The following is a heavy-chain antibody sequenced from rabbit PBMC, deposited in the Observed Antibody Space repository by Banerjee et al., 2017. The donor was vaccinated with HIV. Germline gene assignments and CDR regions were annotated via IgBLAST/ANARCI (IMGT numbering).Heavy chain of an antibody. J-gene: IGHJ4*01. CDR3: ARETWGSTGNYGL. CDR1: GFSFSYKAV. D-gene: IGHD7-1*01. Sequence: QERLVESGGGLVKPEGSLKLSCTASGFSFSYKAVMCWVRQAPGKGLEWIACIYAGSSGSTYYASWAKGQFTISKTSSTTVTLQMTSLTVADTATYFCARETWGSTGNYGLWGPGTLVTVS. V-gene: IGHV1S45*01. CDR2: IYAGSSGST.